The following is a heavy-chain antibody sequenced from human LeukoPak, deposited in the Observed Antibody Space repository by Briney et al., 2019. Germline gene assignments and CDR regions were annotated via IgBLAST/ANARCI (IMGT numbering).Heavy chain of an antibody. D-gene: IGHD6-13*01. Sequence: AGSLSLSCAASGFTFSSYSMNWVRQAPGKGLEWVSSISSSSSYIYYAYSVKGRFTISRDNAKNSLYLQMNSLRAEDTAVYYCARDYSAWAAGTRIDYWGQGTLVSVCS. J-gene: IGHJ4*02. CDR2: ISSSSSYI. CDR3: ARDYSAWAAGTRIDY. V-gene: IGHV3-21*01. CDR1: GFTFSSYS.